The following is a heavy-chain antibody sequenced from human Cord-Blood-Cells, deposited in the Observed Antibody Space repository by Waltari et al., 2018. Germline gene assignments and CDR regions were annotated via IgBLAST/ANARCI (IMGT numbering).Heavy chain of an antibody. CDR1: GFTFSSYS. CDR3: AGGYCGSTSCYDAFDI. Sequence: EVQLVESGGGLVKPGGSLRLSCAASGFTFSSYSMNWVRQVPGKGLEWVSSISSSSSYIYYADSVKGRFTISRDNAKNSLYLQMNSLRAEDTAVYYCAGGYCGSTSCYDAFDIWGQGTMVTVSS. J-gene: IGHJ3*02. V-gene: IGHV3-21*01. D-gene: IGHD2-2*01. CDR2: ISSSSSYI.